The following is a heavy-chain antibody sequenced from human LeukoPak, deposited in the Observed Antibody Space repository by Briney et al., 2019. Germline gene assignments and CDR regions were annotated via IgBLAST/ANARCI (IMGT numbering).Heavy chain of an antibody. CDR2: IYYSGST. Sequence: PSETLSLTCAVSGYSISSGYYWGWIRQPPGKGLEWIGSIYYSGSTYYNPSLKSRVTISVDTSKNQFSLKLSSVTAADTAVYYCARLKIDSYYMDVWGKGATVTVSS. CDR1: GYSISSGYY. V-gene: IGHV4-38-2*01. CDR3: ARLKIDSYYMDV. J-gene: IGHJ6*03. D-gene: IGHD2-21*01.